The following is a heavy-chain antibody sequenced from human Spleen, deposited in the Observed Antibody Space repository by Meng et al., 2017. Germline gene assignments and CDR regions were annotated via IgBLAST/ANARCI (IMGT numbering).Heavy chain of an antibody. CDR1: GYTFSSYY. CDR2: INPSGGST. D-gene: IGHD6-13*01. CDR3: ARASSSSAFDY. Sequence: ASVKVSCKASGYTFSSYYMHWVRQVPGQGLEWMGIINPSGGSTSSEPTFQGRVTQTRDTSTSTVYMEVSSLRSDDTAVYFCARASSSSAFDYWGQGTQVTVSS. V-gene: IGHV1-46*01. J-gene: IGHJ4*02.